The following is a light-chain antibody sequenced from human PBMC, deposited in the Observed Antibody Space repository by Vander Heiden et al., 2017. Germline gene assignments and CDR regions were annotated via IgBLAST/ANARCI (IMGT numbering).Light chain of an antibody. CDR1: QSITDY. V-gene: IGKV1-39*01. CDR2: AAS. CDR3: QQTDNTPPFT. J-gene: IGKJ3*01. Sequence: IQMTQSPSSLSASLGDTVTITCRASQSITDYLNWYQQKPGKAPKLLIYAASNLQPGVPSRFGGSGSGTDFSLTISGLHPEDFATYYCQQTDNTPPFTFGPGTKVEIK.